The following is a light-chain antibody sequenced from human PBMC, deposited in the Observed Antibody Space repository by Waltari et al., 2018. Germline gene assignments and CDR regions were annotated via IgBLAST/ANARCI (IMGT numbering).Light chain of an antibody. CDR1: NIGSKS. J-gene: IGLJ6*01. CDR2: GDT. V-gene: IGLV3-21*02. CDR3: QVWDSSTEYV. Sequence: SYDLTQPRSVSVSPGQTARITCGGDNIGSKSVQWYQQKAPQAPILVLYGDTERPSAIPERISGSNSGNTATLTISGVEAGDEADYYCQVWDSSTEYVFGSGTKLTVL.